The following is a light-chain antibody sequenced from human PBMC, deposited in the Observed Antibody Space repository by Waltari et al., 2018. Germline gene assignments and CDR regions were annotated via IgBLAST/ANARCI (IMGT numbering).Light chain of an antibody. Sequence: DIVMTKSPYSLAVSLGARATINCKSSQSVLYSSNNKTYLAWYQQKPGQPPKLLIYWASTRESGVPDRFSGSGSGTDFTLTISSLQAEDVAVYYCQQYYSTPTFGQGTKLEIK. J-gene: IGKJ2*01. CDR1: QSVLYSSNNKTY. CDR2: WAS. CDR3: QQYYSTPT. V-gene: IGKV4-1*01.